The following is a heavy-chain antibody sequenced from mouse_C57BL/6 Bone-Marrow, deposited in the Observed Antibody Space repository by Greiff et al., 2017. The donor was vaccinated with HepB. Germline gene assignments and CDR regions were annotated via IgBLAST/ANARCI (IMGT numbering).Heavy chain of an antibody. D-gene: IGHD2-4*01. Sequence: EVKLMESGEGLVKPGGSLKLSCAASGFTFSSYAMSWVRQTPEKRLEWVAYISSGGDYIYYADTVKGRFTISRDNARNTLYLQMSSLKSEDSAMYYCTREYDYDGGALDYWGQGTTLTVSS. J-gene: IGHJ2*01. V-gene: IGHV5-9-1*02. CDR3: TREYDYDGGALDY. CDR1: GFTFSSYA. CDR2: ISSGGDYI.